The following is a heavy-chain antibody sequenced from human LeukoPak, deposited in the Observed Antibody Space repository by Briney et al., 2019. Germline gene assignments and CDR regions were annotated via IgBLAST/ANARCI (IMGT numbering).Heavy chain of an antibody. V-gene: IGHV1-69*06. CDR2: IIPIFGTA. D-gene: IGHD3-16*01. J-gene: IGHJ5*02. CDR3: AREDPWGPVRFDP. CDR1: GYTFTSYY. Sequence: SVKVSCKASGYTFTSYYMHWVRQAPGQGLEWMGGIIPIFGTANYAQKFQGRVTITADKSTSTAYMELSSLRSEDTAVYYCAREDPWGPVRFDPWGQGTLVTVSS.